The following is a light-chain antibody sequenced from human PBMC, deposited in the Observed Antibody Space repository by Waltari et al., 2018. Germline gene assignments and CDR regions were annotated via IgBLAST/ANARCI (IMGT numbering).Light chain of an antibody. CDR2: DNH. CDR3: QSYDSSLSDVV. Sequence: QSVLTQPPSVSRAPGQRAAISCTWSSSNFGSGYNVHRSQQLPVTAPKLLIYDNHNRPAGVPDRFSGSKSGASASLAITGRQAEDEADYYCQSYDSSLSDVVFGGGTKLTVL. V-gene: IGLV1-40*01. CDR1: SSNFGSGYN. J-gene: IGLJ2*01.